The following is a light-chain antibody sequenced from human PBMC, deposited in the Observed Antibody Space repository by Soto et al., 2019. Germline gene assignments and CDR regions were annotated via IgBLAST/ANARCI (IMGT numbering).Light chain of an antibody. V-gene: IGLV2-8*01. CDR1: SSDIGASNS. J-gene: IGLJ2*01. CDR2: EVT. CDR3: GSKAGSNKHVV. Sequence: QSVLTQPPSASGSPGQSVTISCAGSSSDIGASNSVSWYQQHPGKAPKLLISEVTKRPSGVADRFSGSKSGNTASLTVSGLQADDEADYYCGSKAGSNKHVVFGGGTKLTVL.